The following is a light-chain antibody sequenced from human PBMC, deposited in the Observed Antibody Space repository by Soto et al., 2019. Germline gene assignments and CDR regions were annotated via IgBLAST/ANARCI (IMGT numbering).Light chain of an antibody. CDR3: VSFAGGTYV. CDR2: DVN. Sequence: SVLTQPPSASGSPGQSVTISCTGTSSDVGAYIFVSWYQQHPGKAPKLMVYDVNRRPPGVPDRFFGSKSGNTASLTVSGLQAEDEADYYCVSFAGGTYVFGTGTKLTVL. CDR1: SSDVGAYIF. J-gene: IGLJ1*01. V-gene: IGLV2-8*01.